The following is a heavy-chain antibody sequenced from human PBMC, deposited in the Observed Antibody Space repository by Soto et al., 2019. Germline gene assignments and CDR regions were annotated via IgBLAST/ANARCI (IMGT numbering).Heavy chain of an antibody. Sequence: ASVKVSCKASGYTFTSYAMHWVRQAPGQRLEWMGWSNPINGRAEYALKFQDRVTITADRSTQTVYMELRSLRPEDTALYYCAKSLVFVDHAYMDVWGKGTTVTVSS. J-gene: IGHJ6*03. CDR1: GYTFTSYA. CDR3: AKSLVFVDHAYMDV. V-gene: IGHV1-3*01. CDR2: SNPINGRA. D-gene: IGHD2-21*01.